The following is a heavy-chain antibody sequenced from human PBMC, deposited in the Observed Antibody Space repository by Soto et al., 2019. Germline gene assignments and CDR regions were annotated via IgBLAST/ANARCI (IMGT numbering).Heavy chain of an antibody. CDR1: GFTFSSYA. Sequence: PGGSLRLSCAASGFTFSSYAMHWVRQAPGKGLEWVAVISYDGSNKYYADSVKGRFTISRDNSKNTLYLQMNSLRAEDTAVYYCAREGFDYWGQGTLVTVS. CDR3: AREGFDY. J-gene: IGHJ4*02. V-gene: IGHV3-30-3*01. CDR2: ISYDGSNK.